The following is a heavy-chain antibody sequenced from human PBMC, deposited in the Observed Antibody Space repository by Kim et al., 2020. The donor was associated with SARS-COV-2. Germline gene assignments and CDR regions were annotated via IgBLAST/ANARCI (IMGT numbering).Heavy chain of an antibody. V-gene: IGHV1-18*01. CDR3: ARVQTSYCSSTNCYMIGGFDY. CDR1: GYTFTSYG. J-gene: IGHJ4*02. D-gene: IGHD2-2*02. Sequence: ASVKVSCKASGYTFTSYGMSWVRQAPGQGLEWMGWISAYNGNTNYAQKLQGRVTMTTDTSTSTAYMELRSLRSDDTAVYYCARVQTSYCSSTNCYMIGGFDYWGQGTLVTVSS. CDR2: ISAYNGNT.